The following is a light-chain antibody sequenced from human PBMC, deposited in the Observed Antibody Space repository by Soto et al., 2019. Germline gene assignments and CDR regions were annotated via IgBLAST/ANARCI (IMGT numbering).Light chain of an antibody. Sequence: QSVLTQPPSASGSPGQSVTISCTGTSSDVGGYNYVSWYQQHPVKAPKLMIYEVSKRPSGVPDRFSGSKSGNTASLTVSGLQAEDEADYYCSSYAGSNNPYVFGTGTKLTVL. CDR3: SSYAGSNNPYV. J-gene: IGLJ1*01. CDR2: EVS. CDR1: SSDVGGYNY. V-gene: IGLV2-8*01.